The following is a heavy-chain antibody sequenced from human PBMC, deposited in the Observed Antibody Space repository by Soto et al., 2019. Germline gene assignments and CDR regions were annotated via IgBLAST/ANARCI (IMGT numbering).Heavy chain of an antibody. CDR2: IIPILGIA. V-gene: IGHV1-69*04. CDR3: ARDRSSGWYYYGMDV. Sequence: LVQVSSESSGGTFSSYPPSWVRQERGQGLEWMGRIIPILGIANYAQKFQGRVTITADKSTSTAYMELSSLRSEDTAVYYCARDRSSGWYYYGMDVWGQGTTVTVSS. D-gene: IGHD6-19*01. CDR1: GGTFSSYP. J-gene: IGHJ6*02.